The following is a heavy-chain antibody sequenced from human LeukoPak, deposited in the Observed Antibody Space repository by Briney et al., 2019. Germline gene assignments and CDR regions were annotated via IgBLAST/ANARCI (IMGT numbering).Heavy chain of an antibody. CDR1: GFTFDDYA. CDR3: ARHRSEAAFDF. V-gene: IGHV3-9*01. J-gene: IGHJ4*02. D-gene: IGHD3-10*01. CDR2: ISWNSGSI. Sequence: GRSLRLSCAASGFTFDDYAMHWVRQAPGKGLEWVSGISWNSGSIGYADSVKGRFTISRDNSKNTLYLQMNSLRAEDTAVYYCARHRSEAAFDFWGQGTLVTVSS.